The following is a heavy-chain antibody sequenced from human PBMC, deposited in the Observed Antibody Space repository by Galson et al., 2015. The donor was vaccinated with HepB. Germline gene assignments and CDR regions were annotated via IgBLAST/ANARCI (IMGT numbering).Heavy chain of an antibody. CDR2: LSSSSSTR. J-gene: IGHJ6*02. CDR1: GFTFSNYN. CDR3: ARVNGWFYYDSSGFGDYYYGMDV. D-gene: IGHD3-22*01. Sequence: SLRLSCAAFGFTFSNYNMNWVRQAPGKGLEWVSHLSSSSSTRFYADSVKGRFTISRDNAKKSLYLQMNSLRDEDTAVYYCARVNGWFYYDSSGFGDYYYGMDVWGQGTTVTVSS. V-gene: IGHV3-48*02.